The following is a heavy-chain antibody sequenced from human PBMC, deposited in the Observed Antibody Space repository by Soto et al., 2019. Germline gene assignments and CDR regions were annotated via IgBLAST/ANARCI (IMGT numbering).Heavy chain of an antibody. CDR3: AKRIAAAGTAYWYFDL. J-gene: IGHJ2*01. CDR1: GFTFSSYA. V-gene: IGHV3-23*01. CDR2: ISGSGGST. Sequence: EVQLLESGGGLVQPGGSLRLSCAASGFTFSSYAMSWVRQAPGKGLEWVSAISGSGGSTYYADSVKGRFTISRDNSKNTLYLQMNSLRAEDTAVYYCAKRIAAAGTAYWYFDLWGRGTLVTVSS. D-gene: IGHD6-13*01.